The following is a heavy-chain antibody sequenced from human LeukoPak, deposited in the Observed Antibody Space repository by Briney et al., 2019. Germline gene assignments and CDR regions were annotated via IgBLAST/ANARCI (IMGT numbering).Heavy chain of an antibody. D-gene: IGHD2-8*01. V-gene: IGHV4-59*06. CDR1: GGSISSYY. CDR3: ARDHGVYAFDI. J-gene: IGHJ3*02. CDR2: IYYSGST. Sequence: QASETLSLTCTVSGGSISSYYWSWIRQHPGKGLEWIGYIYYSGSTYYNPSLKSRVTISVDTSKNQFSLKLSSVTAADTAVYYCARDHGVYAFDIWGQGTMVTVSS.